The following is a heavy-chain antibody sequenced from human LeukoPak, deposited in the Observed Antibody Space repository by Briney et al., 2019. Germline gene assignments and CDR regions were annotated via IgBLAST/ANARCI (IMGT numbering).Heavy chain of an antibody. D-gene: IGHD3-10*01. Sequence: PGGSLRLSCAASEFTFSNYAMHWVRQAPGKGLEWVAVISYDGSNKYYADSVKGRFTISRDNSKNTLYLQMNSLRAEDTAVYYRAKDGGSGTLDYWGQGTLVTVSS. J-gene: IGHJ4*02. V-gene: IGHV3-30*18. CDR2: ISYDGSNK. CDR1: EFTFSNYA. CDR3: AKDGGSGTLDY.